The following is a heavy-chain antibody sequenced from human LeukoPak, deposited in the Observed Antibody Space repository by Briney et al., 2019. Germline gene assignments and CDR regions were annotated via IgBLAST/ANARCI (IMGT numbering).Heavy chain of an antibody. CDR2: IYYSGST. D-gene: IGHD6-6*01. V-gene: IGHV4-59*01. J-gene: IGHJ6*03. CDR3: ARDWGVSARPGYMDV. CDR1: GGSISSYY. Sequence: SETLSLTCTVSGGSISSYYWSWIRQPPGKGLEWIGYIYYSGSTKYNPPLKSRVTISVDTSKNQFSLRLSSVTAADTAVYYCARDWGVSARPGYMDVWGKGTTVTVSS.